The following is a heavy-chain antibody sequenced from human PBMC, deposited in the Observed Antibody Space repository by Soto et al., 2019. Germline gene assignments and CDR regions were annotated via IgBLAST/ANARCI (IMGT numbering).Heavy chain of an antibody. D-gene: IGHD2-21*01. J-gene: IGHJ5*02. CDR2: INPDGSAT. CDR3: VKEAMIGNSFDR. CDR1: GFTFSNSW. V-gene: IGHV3-74*03. Sequence: GGSLRLSCAASGFTFSNSWMHWVCQAPGKGLMWVSRINPDGSATTYVGSVKGRFTISRDNAKNTLFLQINSLTAEDTAVYYCVKEAMIGNSFDRWGQGTLVTVSS.